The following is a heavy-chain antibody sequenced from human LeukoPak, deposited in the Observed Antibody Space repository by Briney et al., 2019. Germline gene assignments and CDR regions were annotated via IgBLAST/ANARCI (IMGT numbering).Heavy chain of an antibody. D-gene: IGHD6-13*01. CDR3: ARVEKYTSSGPTDP. Sequence: PGGSLRLSCAASGFTFSNYGMSWVRQAPGKGLEWIGSIYYSGSTYYNPSLKSRVTISVDTSKNQFSLKLSSVTAADTAVYYCARVEKYTSSGPTDPWGQGTLVTVSS. CDR1: GFTFSNYG. CDR2: IYYSGST. V-gene: IGHV4-39*07. J-gene: IGHJ5*02.